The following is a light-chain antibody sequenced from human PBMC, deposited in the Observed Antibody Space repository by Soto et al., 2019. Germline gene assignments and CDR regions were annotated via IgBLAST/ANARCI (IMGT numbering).Light chain of an antibody. CDR3: QQRASWPLT. J-gene: IGKJ4*01. Sequence: EIVLTQSPATLSLSPGERATLSCRASQSISGYLAWYQHGPGRAPRLLIYDASNRATGIPDRFSGRGSGTDFTLTISSLEPEDFAVYYCQQRASWPLTFGGGTALE. V-gene: IGKV3-11*01. CDR1: QSISGY. CDR2: DAS.